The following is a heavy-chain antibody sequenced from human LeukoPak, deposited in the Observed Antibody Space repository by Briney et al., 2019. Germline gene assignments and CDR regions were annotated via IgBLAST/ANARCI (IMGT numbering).Heavy chain of an antibody. J-gene: IGHJ6*03. V-gene: IGHV1-24*01. D-gene: IGHD2-21*02. CDR2: FDPEDGET. CDR1: GYTLTELS. CDR3: AHVVVTALGYYYYMDV. Sequence: ASVKVSCKVSGYTLTELSMHWVRQAPGKGLEWMGGFDPEDGETIYAQKFQGRVTMTEDTSTDTAYMELSSLRSEDTAVYYCAHVVVTALGYYYYMDVWGKGTTVTISS.